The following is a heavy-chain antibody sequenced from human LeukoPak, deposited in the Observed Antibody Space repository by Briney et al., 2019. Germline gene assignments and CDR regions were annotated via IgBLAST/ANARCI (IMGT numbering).Heavy chain of an antibody. V-gene: IGHV4-34*01. J-gene: IGHJ3*02. CDR1: GGSFSGYY. D-gene: IGHD6-13*01. Sequence: SETLSLTCAVYGGSFSGYYCSWIRQPRGKGLEWIGEINHSGSTNYHPSLKSRDTISVDTSKNQFSLKLTSVTAADTAVHYCARAAWAPAGNDAFDIWGQGTMLTVSS. CDR2: INHSGST. CDR3: ARAAWAPAGNDAFDI.